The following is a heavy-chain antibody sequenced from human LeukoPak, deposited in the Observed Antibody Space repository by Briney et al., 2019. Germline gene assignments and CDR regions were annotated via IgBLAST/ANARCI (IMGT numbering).Heavy chain of an antibody. Sequence: SETLSLTCTVSGGSISSSSYYWGWIRQPPGKGLEWIGSIYYSGSTYYNPSLKSRVTISVDTSKNQFSLKLSSVTAADTAVYYCARRRDYYDSSGYYRVRYYYMDVWGKGTTVTISS. D-gene: IGHD3-22*01. CDR1: GGSISSSSYY. J-gene: IGHJ6*03. CDR2: IYYSGST. V-gene: IGHV4-39*01. CDR3: ARRRDYYDSSGYYRVRYYYMDV.